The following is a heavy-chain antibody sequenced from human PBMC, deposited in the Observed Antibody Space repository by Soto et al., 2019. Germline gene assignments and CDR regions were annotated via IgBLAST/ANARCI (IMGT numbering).Heavy chain of an antibody. V-gene: IGHV3-23*01. D-gene: IGHD3-22*01. CDR3: AKGGGSKDYYDTSGYYLYYYYAMDV. Sequence: EVQLLESGGGLVQPGGSLRLSCAASGFTFSSYAMTWVRQAPGKGLEWVSALSGSGVSTYYADSVKGRFTISRDNSKKPLYLQMNSLRAEDTAVYYCAKGGGSKDYYDTSGYYLYYYYAMDVWGQGTTVTVSS. CDR2: LSGSGVST. J-gene: IGHJ6*02. CDR1: GFTFSSYA.